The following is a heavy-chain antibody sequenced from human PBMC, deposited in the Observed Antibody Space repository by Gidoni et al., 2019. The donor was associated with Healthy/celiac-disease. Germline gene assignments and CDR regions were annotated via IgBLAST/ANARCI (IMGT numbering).Heavy chain of an antibody. J-gene: IGHJ4*02. D-gene: IGHD6-19*01. V-gene: IGHV3-30*04. CDR1: GFTFRSYA. CDR2: ISYDGSNK. Sequence: QVQLVESGGGVVQPGRSLRLSCAASGFTFRSYAMHWVRQAPGKGLEWVAVISYDGSNKYYADSVKGRFTISRDNSKNTLYLQMNSLRAEGTAVYYCARVLYRYSSAGSHFDYWGQGTLVTVSS. CDR3: ARVLYRYSSAGSHFDY.